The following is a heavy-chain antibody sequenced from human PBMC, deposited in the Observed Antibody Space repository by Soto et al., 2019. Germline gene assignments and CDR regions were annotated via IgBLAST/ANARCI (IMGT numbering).Heavy chain of an antibody. D-gene: IGHD3-10*01. CDR2: IGTLSDT. Sequence: DVQLVESGGGLVQPGGSRRLSCAGSGFAFSTFDIHWVRQAPGKGLEWVSGIGTLSDTFYAASVQGRFTISRQNAKNSVYLQMNSLRAGDTAFYYCARGRSFSYDSTPPPMFDPWGQGTLVTVSS. J-gene: IGHJ5*02. V-gene: IGHV3-13*01. CDR1: GFAFSTFD. CDR3: ARGRSFSYDSTPPPMFDP.